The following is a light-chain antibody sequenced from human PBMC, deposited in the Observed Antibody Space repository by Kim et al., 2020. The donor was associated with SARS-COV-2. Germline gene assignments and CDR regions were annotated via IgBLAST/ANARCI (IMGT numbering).Light chain of an antibody. Sequence: VSPGQAANITCSGPKMGDKYVSWYQQKTGQSPLLVIYQDKRRPSVIPERFSGSNSGNTATLTISGAQPLDEADYYGQSWDSSTVVFGGGTQLTVL. CDR3: QSWDSSTVV. CDR2: QDK. CDR1: KMGDKY. V-gene: IGLV3-1*01. J-gene: IGLJ3*02.